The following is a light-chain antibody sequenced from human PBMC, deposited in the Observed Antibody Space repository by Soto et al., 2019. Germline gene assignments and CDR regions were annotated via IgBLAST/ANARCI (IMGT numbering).Light chain of an antibody. CDR1: SSDVGGYNY. J-gene: IGLJ3*02. CDR3: SSYPSSSTHWV. CDR2: EVS. Sequence: QSVLTQPASVSGSPGQSITISCTGTSSDVGGYNYVSWYQQHPGKAPKLMIYEVSNRPSGVSNRFSGSKSGNTASLTISGLQAEAEAEYYCSSYPSSSTHWVFGGGTKVTVL. V-gene: IGLV2-14*01.